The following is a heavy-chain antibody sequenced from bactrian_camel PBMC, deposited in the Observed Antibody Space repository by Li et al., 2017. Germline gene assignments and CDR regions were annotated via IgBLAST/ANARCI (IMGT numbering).Heavy chain of an antibody. V-gene: IGHV3S6*01. J-gene: IGHJ4*01. CDR2: ADNDGNA. D-gene: IGHD1*01. Sequence: HVQLVESGGGSVQAGGSLRLSCAASGYTYNRNCMAWFRQAPEKEPEGVASADNDGNARYADSVKGRFTISRDGAKNIIALQMDSLKPEDTATYYCAADLVTDEPSLVEREYYYWGLGTQVTVS. CDR3: AADLVTDEPSLVEREYYY. CDR1: GYTYNRNC.